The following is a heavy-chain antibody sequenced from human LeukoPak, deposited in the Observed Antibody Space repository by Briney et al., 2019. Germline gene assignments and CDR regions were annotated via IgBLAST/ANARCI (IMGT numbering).Heavy chain of an antibody. V-gene: IGHV1-69*13. D-gene: IGHD6-19*01. CDR3: ARGQEWLVRDYYCYYMDV. Sequence: ASVKVSCKASGGTFSSYAISWVRQAPGQGLEWMGGIIPIFGTANYAQKFQGRVTITADESTSTAYMELSSLRSEDTAVYYCARGQEWLVRDYYCYYMDVWGKGTTVTISS. J-gene: IGHJ6*03. CDR1: GGTFSSYA. CDR2: IIPIFGTA.